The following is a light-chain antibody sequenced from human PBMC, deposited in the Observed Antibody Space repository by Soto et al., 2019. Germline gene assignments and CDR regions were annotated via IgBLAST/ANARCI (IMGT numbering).Light chain of an antibody. CDR2: GAS. CDR1: QSVSNNY. CDR3: EQYGSSGR. V-gene: IGKV3-20*01. Sequence: EIVLTQSPVTLSLSPGERATLSCRASQSVSNNYLAWYQQKPGQAPRLLIYGASNRATGIPDRFSGSGSGTDVTLTISRLEHADVAVYYWEQYGSSGRFAQGTKVDIK. J-gene: IGKJ1*01.